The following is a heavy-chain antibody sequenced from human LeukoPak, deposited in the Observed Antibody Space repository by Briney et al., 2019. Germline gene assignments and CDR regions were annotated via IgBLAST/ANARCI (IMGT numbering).Heavy chain of an antibody. J-gene: IGHJ4*02. CDR3: AKSGGYGLIDY. D-gene: IGHD1-26*01. CDR2: IYSSGST. Sequence: SETLSLTCTVSGASVSGSPYYWGWLRQPPGRGGEWIGSIYSSGSTYYNTSLQSRVTMSIETPKNQISLRLKSVPAAHTSMYYCAKSGGYGLIDYWGQGTLVTVSS. CDR1: GASVSGSPYY. V-gene: IGHV4-39*01.